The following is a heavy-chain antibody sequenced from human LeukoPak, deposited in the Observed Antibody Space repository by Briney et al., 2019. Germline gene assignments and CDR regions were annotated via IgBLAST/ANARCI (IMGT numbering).Heavy chain of an antibody. J-gene: IGHJ4*02. D-gene: IGHD6-6*01. CDR1: GGSFSGYY. V-gene: IGHV4-34*01. CDR2: INHSGST. CDR3: ARGSSSTFDY. Sequence: SETLSLTCAVYGGSFSGYYWSWIRQPPGKGLEWIGEINHSGSTNYNPSLKSRVTISVDTSKNQFSLKLSSVTAADAAVYYCARGSSSTFDYWGQGTLVTVSS.